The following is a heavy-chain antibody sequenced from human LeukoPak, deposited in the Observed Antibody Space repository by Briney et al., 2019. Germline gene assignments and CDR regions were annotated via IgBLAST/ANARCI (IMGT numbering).Heavy chain of an antibody. CDR2: IYYSGST. CDR3: ARAPDYRWFDP. Sequence: SETLSLTCTVSGGSISSYYWSWIRQPPGKGLEWIAYIYYSGSTNFNPSLKSRRTISIDTSKNQFSLKLSSVTAADTAMYYCARAPDYRWFDPWGQGTLVTVSS. J-gene: IGHJ5*02. D-gene: IGHD4/OR15-4a*01. V-gene: IGHV4-59*01. CDR1: GGSISSYY.